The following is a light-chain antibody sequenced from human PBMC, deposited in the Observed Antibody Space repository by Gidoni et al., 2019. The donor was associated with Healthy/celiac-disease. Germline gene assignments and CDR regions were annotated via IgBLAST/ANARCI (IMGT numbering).Light chain of an antibody. Sequence: DIVMTQSPLPLPVTPGEPASISCRSSQSLLHSNGYNYLYWYLQKPGQSPQLLIYLGSNRASGVPDRCSGSGSGTDFTLKSIRVEAVDVWVYYCMQALQTITFGQGTRLEIK. J-gene: IGKJ5*01. CDR1: QSLLHSNGYNY. CDR2: LGS. CDR3: MQALQTIT. V-gene: IGKV2-28*01.